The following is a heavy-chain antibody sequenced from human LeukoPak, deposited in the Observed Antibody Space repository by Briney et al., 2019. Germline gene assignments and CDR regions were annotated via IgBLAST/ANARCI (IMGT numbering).Heavy chain of an antibody. V-gene: IGHV1-8*03. CDR3: ARDLNTGELSSPFDY. CDR1: GYTFTSYD. J-gene: IGHJ4*02. CDR2: MNPKSGNT. D-gene: IGHD3-16*02. Sequence: ASVKVSCKASGYTFTSYDINWVRQATGRGLEWMGWMNPKSGNTGHAQKFQGRVTITRDTSISTAYMELSSLRSEDTAVYYCARDLNTGELSSPFDYWGQGTLVTVSS.